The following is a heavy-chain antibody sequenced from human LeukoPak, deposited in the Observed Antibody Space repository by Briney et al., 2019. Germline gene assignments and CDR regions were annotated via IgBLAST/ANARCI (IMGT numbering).Heavy chain of an antibody. Sequence: SETLSLTCTVSGGSISSYYWSWIRQPPGKGLEWIGYIYCSGSTNYNPSLKSRVTISVDTSKNQFSLKLSSVTAADTAVYYCASVSGSSILSWFDPWGQGTLVTVSS. D-gene: IGHD2-2*01. CDR3: ASVSGSSILSWFDP. CDR2: IYCSGST. V-gene: IGHV4-59*01. J-gene: IGHJ5*02. CDR1: GGSISSYY.